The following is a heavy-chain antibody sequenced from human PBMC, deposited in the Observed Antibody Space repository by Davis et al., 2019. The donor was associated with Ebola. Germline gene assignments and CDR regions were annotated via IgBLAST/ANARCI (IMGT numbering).Heavy chain of an antibody. CDR1: EFTFSSYA. D-gene: IGHD2-21*01. CDR2: ISWNSGSI. Sequence: GGSLRLSCAASEFTFSSYAMHWVRQAPGKGLEWVSGISWNSGSIGYADSVKGRFTISRDNAKNSLYLQMNSLRAEDTALYYCAKVGLPYCGGDCYSSFDYWGQGTLVAVSP. V-gene: IGHV3-9*01. CDR3: AKVGLPYCGGDCYSSFDY. J-gene: IGHJ4*02.